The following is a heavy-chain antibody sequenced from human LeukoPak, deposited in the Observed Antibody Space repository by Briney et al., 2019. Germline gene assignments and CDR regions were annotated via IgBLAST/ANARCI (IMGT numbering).Heavy chain of an antibody. CDR2: IYYSGST. J-gene: IGHJ4*02. CDR1: GGSISSHY. D-gene: IGHD3-22*01. V-gene: IGHV4-59*11. CDR3: ARVSGYYYDSTIDY. Sequence: PSETLSLTCTVSGGSISSHYWSWIRQPPGKGLEWIGYIYYSGSTNYNPSLKSRVTISVDTSKNQFSLKLSSVTAADTAVYYCARVSGYYYDSTIDYWGQGTLVTVSS.